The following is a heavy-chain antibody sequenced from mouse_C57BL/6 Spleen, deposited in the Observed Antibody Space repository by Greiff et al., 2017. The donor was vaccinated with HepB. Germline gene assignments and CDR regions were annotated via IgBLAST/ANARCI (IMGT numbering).Heavy chain of an antibody. D-gene: IGHD1-1*01. Sequence: EVQLQQSGPELVKPGASVKISCKASGYTFTDYYMNWVKQSHGKSLEWIGDINPNNGGTSYNQKFKGKATLTVDKSSSTAYMELRSLTSEDSAVYYCARWDIYYSLSYWGQGTLVTVSA. CDR1: GYTFTDYY. V-gene: IGHV1-26*01. CDR3: ARWDIYYSLSY. J-gene: IGHJ3*01. CDR2: INPNNGGT.